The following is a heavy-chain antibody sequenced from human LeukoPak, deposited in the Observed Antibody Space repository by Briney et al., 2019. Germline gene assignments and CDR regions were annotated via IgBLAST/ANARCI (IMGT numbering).Heavy chain of an antibody. CDR3: AKDAQRGFDYSNSLEY. J-gene: IGHJ4*02. D-gene: IGHD4-11*01. Sequence: GGSLTLSCAAFGFTYSHYGMHWVRQVPGKGLEWVAVIWSDGTEKYYGDAVKGRFTISRDNSMKTLYLQMNSLRGDDTAVHYCAKDAQRGFDYSNSLEYWGQGTLVTVSS. CDR1: GFTYSHYG. V-gene: IGHV3-33*06. CDR2: IWSDGTEK.